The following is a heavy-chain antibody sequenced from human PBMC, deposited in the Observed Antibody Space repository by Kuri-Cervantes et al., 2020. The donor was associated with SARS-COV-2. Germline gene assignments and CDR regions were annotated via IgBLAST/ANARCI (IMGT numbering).Heavy chain of an antibody. Sequence: GGSLRLSCAASGFTFSSYVMSWVRQAPGKGLEWVSAISGSGGSTYYADSVKGRFTISRDNSKNTLYLQMNSLRAEDTAVYYCAKALPGVTIFGVVIMSEGENYYYGMDVWGQGTTVTVSS. CDR3: AKALPGVTIFGVVIMSEGENYYYGMDV. J-gene: IGHJ6*02. CDR2: ISGSGGST. D-gene: IGHD3-3*01. V-gene: IGHV3-23*01. CDR1: GFTFSSYV.